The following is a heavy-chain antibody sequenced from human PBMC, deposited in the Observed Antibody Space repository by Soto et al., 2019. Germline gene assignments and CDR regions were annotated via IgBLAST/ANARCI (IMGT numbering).Heavy chain of an antibody. CDR3: ARDRSTMTTAERFDY. J-gene: IGHJ4*02. D-gene: IGHD4-17*01. CDR2: IIPIFGTA. CDR1: GGTFSSYA. V-gene: IGHV1-69*13. Sequence: SVKVSCKASGGTFSSYAISWVRQAPGQGLEWMGGIIPIFGTANYAQKFQGRVTITADESTSTAYMELSSLRSEDTAVYYCARDRSTMTTAERFDYWGQGTLVTVSS.